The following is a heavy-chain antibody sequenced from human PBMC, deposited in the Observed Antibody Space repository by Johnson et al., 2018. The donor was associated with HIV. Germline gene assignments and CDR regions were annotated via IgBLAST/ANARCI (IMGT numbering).Heavy chain of an antibody. CDR3: AKHPDAFDI. Sequence: QMLLVESGGGLVKPGGSLRLSCAASGFTFSSYGMHWVRQAPGKGLEWVAVISYDGSNKYYADSVKGRFTISRDNSKNTLYLQMNSLRAEDTAVYSCAKHPDAFDIWGQGTMVSVSS. CDR2: ISYDGSNK. V-gene: IGHV3-30*18. CDR1: GFTFSSYG. J-gene: IGHJ3*02.